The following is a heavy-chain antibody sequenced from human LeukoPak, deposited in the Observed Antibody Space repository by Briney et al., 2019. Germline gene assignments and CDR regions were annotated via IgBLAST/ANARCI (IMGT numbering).Heavy chain of an antibody. Sequence: ASVKVSCKASGYTFTSYDINWVRQATGQGLEWMGWMNPNSGNTGYAQKFQGRVTMTRNTSISTAYMELSSLRSDDTAVYYCAREYSSGLTYYYYYYMDVWGKGTTVTVSS. CDR1: GYTFTSYD. CDR2: MNPNSGNT. V-gene: IGHV1-8*01. CDR3: AREYSSGLTYYYYYYMDV. D-gene: IGHD6-19*01. J-gene: IGHJ6*03.